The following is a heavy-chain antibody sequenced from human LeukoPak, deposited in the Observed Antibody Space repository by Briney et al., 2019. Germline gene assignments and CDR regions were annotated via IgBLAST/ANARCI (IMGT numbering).Heavy chain of an antibody. CDR1: GFTFSSYA. Sequence: LAGGSLRLSCAASGFTFSSYAMSWVRQAPGKGLEWVSAISGSGGSTCYADSVKGRFTISRDNSKNTLYLQMNSLRAEDTAVYYCAKASSPTPRAHYDFWSGYRYYFDYWGQGALVTVSS. V-gene: IGHV3-23*01. CDR2: ISGSGGST. J-gene: IGHJ4*02. CDR3: AKASSPTPRAHYDFWSGYRYYFDY. D-gene: IGHD3-3*01.